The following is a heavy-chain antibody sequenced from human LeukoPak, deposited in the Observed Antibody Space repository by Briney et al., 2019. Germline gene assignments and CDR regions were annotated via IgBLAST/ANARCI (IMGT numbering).Heavy chain of an antibody. CDR1: GYTFTGYY. CDR2: INPNSGGT. Sequence: ASVKVSCKASGYTFTGYYMHWVRQAPGQGLEWMGWINPNSGGTNYAQKFQGRVTMTRDTSISTAYMELSRLRSDDTAVYYCARDPYHCSSTSCYAKNWFDPWGQGSLVTVSS. D-gene: IGHD2-2*01. CDR3: ARDPYHCSSTSCYAKNWFDP. V-gene: IGHV1-2*02. J-gene: IGHJ5*02.